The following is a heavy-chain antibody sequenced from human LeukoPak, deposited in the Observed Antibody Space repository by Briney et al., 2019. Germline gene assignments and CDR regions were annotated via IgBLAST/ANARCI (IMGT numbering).Heavy chain of an antibody. Sequence: GASVKVSCKPSVYTFTVYYMHWVRQAPGQGLEWMGWINPNSGGTDYAQKFQGRVTMTRDTSISTAYMELSSLRSDDTAVYYCARDRPVSRLGTDFDYWGQGALVTVSS. V-gene: IGHV1-2*02. CDR2: INPNSGGT. D-gene: IGHD1-7*01. J-gene: IGHJ4*02. CDR3: ARDRPVSRLGTDFDY. CDR1: VYTFTVYY.